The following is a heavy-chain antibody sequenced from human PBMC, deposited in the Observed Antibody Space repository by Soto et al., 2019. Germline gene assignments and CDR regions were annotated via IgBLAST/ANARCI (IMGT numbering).Heavy chain of an antibody. CDR1: GGSFSNYY. D-gene: IGHD2-2*01. CDR2: INHSGST. CDR3: ARGIVPTGMFVLMFNYYYMDV. V-gene: IGHV4-34*01. Sequence: QVQLQQWRAGLLKPSETLSLTCAVYGGSFSNYYWSWVRQPPGKGLEWIGEINHSGSTNYNQSLKSRVAMSVDTSKNQFSLKLTSVTAADTAVYYCARGIVPTGMFVLMFNYYYMDVWGKGTTVTVSS. J-gene: IGHJ6*03.